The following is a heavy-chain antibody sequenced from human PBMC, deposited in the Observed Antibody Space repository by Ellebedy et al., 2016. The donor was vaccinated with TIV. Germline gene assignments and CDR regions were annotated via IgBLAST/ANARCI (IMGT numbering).Heavy chain of an antibody. D-gene: IGHD6-25*01. Sequence: ASVKVSCXTSGYTFNIYGITWVRQAPGQGLEWVGWINPYSGDTNYAHEVQGRVTMTTDTSTSTAYMDLRSLRSDDTAIYYCARIAAAGKRAFDFWGQGTLGTVSP. V-gene: IGHV1-18*01. CDR3: ARIAAAGKRAFDF. CDR2: INPYSGDT. J-gene: IGHJ4*01. CDR1: GYTFNIYG.